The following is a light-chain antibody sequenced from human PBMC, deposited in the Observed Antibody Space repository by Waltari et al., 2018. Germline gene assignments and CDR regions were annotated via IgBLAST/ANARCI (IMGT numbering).Light chain of an antibody. CDR2: LAF. CDR1: QSLLHSNGNTY. V-gene: IGKV2-28*01. J-gene: IGKJ1*01. CDR3: MQSLQTPRT. Sequence: IVMTQSPLSLPVTPGEPASISCRSGQSLLHSNGNTYLDWYLQKPGQSPPLLISLAFNRASGVPDRFSGSGSGTDFTLQISRVEAEDVGVYYCMQSLQTPRTFGQGTKLEIK.